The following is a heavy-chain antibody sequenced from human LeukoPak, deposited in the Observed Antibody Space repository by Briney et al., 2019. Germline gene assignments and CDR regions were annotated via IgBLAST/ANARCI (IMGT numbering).Heavy chain of an antibody. CDR1: GFTFSTYA. CDR3: AKGAGAEAFVI. V-gene: IGHV3-23*01. D-gene: IGHD6-19*01. Sequence: GGSLRLTCTASGFTFSTYAMSWVRQAPGKGLEWVSAISSSGGSTYYADSVKGRFTISRDDPKNTLHLQMNSLRAEDTAVYYCAKGAGAEAFVIWGQGTMVTVSS. J-gene: IGHJ3*02. CDR2: ISSSGGST.